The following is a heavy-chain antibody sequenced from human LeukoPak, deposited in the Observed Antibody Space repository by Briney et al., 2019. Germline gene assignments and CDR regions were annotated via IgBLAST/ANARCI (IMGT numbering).Heavy chain of an antibody. CDR3: ARHGITMVRGVRFPWFDP. Sequence: SETLSLTCAVYGGSFSGYYWSWIRQPPGKGLEWIGEINHSGSTNYNPSLKSRVTISVDTSKNQFSLKLSSVTAADTAVYYCARHGITMVRGVRFPWFDPWGQGTLVTVSS. D-gene: IGHD3-10*01. CDR2: INHSGST. V-gene: IGHV4-34*01. J-gene: IGHJ5*02. CDR1: GGSFSGYY.